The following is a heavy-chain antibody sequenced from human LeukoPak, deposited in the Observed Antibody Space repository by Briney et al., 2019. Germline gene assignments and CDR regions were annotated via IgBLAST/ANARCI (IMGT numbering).Heavy chain of an antibody. J-gene: IGHJ4*02. V-gene: IGHV3-49*04. CDR3: TRVSLVAASVFFDY. CDR2: IRSKAYGGTT. CDR1: GFTFSSYS. D-gene: IGHD2-15*01. Sequence: PGGSLRLSCAASGFTFSSYSMNRVRQAPGKGLEWVSFIRSKAYGGTTEYAASVKGRFTISRDDSKSIAYLQMNSLKTEDTAVYYCTRVSLVAASVFFDYWGQGTLVTVSS.